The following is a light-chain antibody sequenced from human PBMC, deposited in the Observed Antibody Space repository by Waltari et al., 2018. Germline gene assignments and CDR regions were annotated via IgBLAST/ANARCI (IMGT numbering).Light chain of an antibody. Sequence: SALTQPSSVSGSPGQSITCPCTGTSSDVGRYHLVSWYQQHPGKAPKLMTYEVSKRPSGVSKRCSGSKSGNTASLTISGLQAEDEADYYCCSYAGSSTFVVFGGGTKLTVL. CDR1: SSDVGRYHL. J-gene: IGLJ2*01. CDR3: CSYAGSSTFVV. CDR2: EVS. V-gene: IGLV2-23*02.